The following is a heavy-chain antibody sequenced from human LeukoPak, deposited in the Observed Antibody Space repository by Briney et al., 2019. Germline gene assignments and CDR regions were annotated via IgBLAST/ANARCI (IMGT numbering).Heavy chain of an antibody. D-gene: IGHD6-13*01. CDR1: GFTFSSYG. V-gene: IGHV3-23*01. J-gene: IGHJ4*02. CDR2: ISGSGGST. CDR3: AKDQFATADGTYFDY. Sequence: GGSLRLSCAASGFTFSSYGMSWVRQAPGKGLEWVSAISGSGGSTYYADSVKGRFTISRDNSKNTLYLQMNSLRAEDTAVYYCAKDQFATADGTYFDYWGQGTLVTVSS.